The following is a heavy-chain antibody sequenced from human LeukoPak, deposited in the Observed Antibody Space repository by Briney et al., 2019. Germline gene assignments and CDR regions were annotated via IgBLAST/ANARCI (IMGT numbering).Heavy chain of an antibody. CDR3: TTDRDTVATAFDS. V-gene: IGHV3-15*07. J-gene: IGHJ4*02. CDR1: GFTFSNAW. Sequence: GGSLRLSCAASGFTFSNAWMNWVRQAPGKGLQWVGRIKSKSDGGTTDYAAAVKGRFTISRDDSKNTLSLQMNSLKSEDTAVYYCTTDRDTVATAFDSWGQGTLVTVSS. D-gene: IGHD5-12*01. CDR2: IKSKSDGGTT.